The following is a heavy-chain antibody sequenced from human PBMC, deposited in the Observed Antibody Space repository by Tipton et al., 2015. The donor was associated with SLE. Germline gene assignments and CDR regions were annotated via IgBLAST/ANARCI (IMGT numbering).Heavy chain of an antibody. CDR1: GNSIANGGYY. V-gene: IGHV4-31*03. CDR3: VRQYYFGSGSFSRDY. J-gene: IGHJ4*02. D-gene: IGHD3-10*01. Sequence: TLSLTCTVSGNSIANGGYYWSWIRQNPGEGLEWIGCIYYSVTTYYNTSLKSRITISVDTSKNQFSLKLSSVTAADTALYYCVRQYYFGSGSFSRDYWGQGTLVTVSS. CDR2: IYYSVTT.